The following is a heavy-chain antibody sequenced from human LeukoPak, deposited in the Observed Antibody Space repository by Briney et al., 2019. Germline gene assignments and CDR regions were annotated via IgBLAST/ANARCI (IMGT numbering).Heavy chain of an antibody. CDR3: ASGGQLVDYYYYYMDV. J-gene: IGHJ6*03. D-gene: IGHD6-6*01. V-gene: IGHV3-11*01. Sequence: KSGGSLRLSCTASGFTFSDYYMSWIRQAPGKGLEWVSYISSSGSTIYYADSVKGRFTISRDNAKNSLYLQMNSLRAEDTAVYYCASGGQLVDYYYYYMDVWGKGTTVTVSS. CDR2: ISSSGSTI. CDR1: GFTFSDYY.